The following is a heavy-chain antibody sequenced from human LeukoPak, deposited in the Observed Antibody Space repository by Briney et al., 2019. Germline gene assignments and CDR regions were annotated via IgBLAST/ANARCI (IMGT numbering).Heavy chain of an antibody. Sequence: SETLSLTCAVYGGSFSGYYWSWVRQPPGKGLEWIGEINHSGSTNYNPSLKSRVTISVDTSKNQFSLKLSSVTAADTAVYYCARTYYYDSSGYSYGMDVWGQGTTVSVSS. CDR3: ARTYYYDSSGYSYGMDV. J-gene: IGHJ6*02. CDR1: GGSFSGYY. D-gene: IGHD3-22*01. V-gene: IGHV4-34*01. CDR2: INHSGST.